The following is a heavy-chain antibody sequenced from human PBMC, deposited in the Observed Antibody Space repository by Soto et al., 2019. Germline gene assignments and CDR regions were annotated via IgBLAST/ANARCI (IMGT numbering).Heavy chain of an antibody. CDR2: IIPIFGTP. Sequence: QVQLVQSGAEVKKPGSSVKVSCKASGGTFSSYGISWVRQAPGQGLEWMGGIIPIFGTPNYAQQFQGRVKITAHELTIRAYMELSKLRSDDTAVYYCARPMERGYSYDFIYWGQGTLVTVSS. D-gene: IGHD5-18*01. V-gene: IGHV1-69*01. CDR3: ARPMERGYSYDFIY. J-gene: IGHJ4*02. CDR1: GGTFSSYG.